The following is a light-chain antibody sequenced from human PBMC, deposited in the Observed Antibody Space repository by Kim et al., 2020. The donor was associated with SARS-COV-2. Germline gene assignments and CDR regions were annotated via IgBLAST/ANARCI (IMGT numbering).Light chain of an antibody. CDR3: ATFDDTLRGQV. J-gene: IGLJ3*02. CDR1: SANIGTNH. Sequence: VLTQTPSVSGTSGQTITIACSGRSANIGTNHECWYQQVPGMAPKLLIYADNQRPSGVPDRFSGSKSGTSVSLAIRGLRSEDEALYFCATFDDTLRGQVFGGGTQLTVL. V-gene: IGLV1-47*02. CDR2: ADN.